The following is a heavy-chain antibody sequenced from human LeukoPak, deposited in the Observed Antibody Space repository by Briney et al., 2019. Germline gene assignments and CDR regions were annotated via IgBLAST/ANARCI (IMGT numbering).Heavy chain of an antibody. D-gene: IGHD3-10*01. J-gene: IGHJ4*02. CDR3: AILGGGPPMATPDY. Sequence: PSETLSLTCSVSGVSISSYSWSWLRQAPGKGLEWVASVQYTGSTTYNPSLRSRLTISADTSKSQFSLKLNSVTVADTAVYYCAILGGGPPMATPDYWGQGTLVTVSS. CDR2: VQYTGST. CDR1: GVSISSYS. V-gene: IGHV4-59*08.